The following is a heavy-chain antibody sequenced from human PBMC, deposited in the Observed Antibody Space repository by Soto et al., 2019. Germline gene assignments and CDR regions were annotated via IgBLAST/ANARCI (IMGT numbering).Heavy chain of an antibody. J-gene: IGHJ6*02. D-gene: IGHD1-1*01. V-gene: IGHV1-69*12. CDR3: ARDKGRGQLGGNYYYALDV. CDR1: GDTFDTFA. CDR2: IIPIFRTP. Sequence: QVQLVQSGAEVLKPGSSVKLSCKTSGDTFDTFAISWVRQAPGQGLEWMGGIIPIFRTPDYTQKFQGRVTITAGVSTSTAYMELSSLRSEATALYCCARDKGRGQLGGNYYYALDVWGQGTTVSGSS.